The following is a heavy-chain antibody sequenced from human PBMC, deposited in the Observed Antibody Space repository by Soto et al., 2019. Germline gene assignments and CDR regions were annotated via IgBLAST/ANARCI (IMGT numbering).Heavy chain of an antibody. D-gene: IGHD3-16*01. CDR2: IWYDGSDK. V-gene: IGHV3-33*01. CDR3: AFGNLSYYFDY. Sequence: AGGPQRRCYGAAGGDCISFGVHWVRQAPGKGLEWVAIIWYDGSDKYYADSVKGRFTISRDNSKNTLYLQMNSLRAEDTAVYHCAFGNLSYYFDYWGQGTPVTLSS. J-gene: IGHJ4*02. CDR1: GGDCISFG.